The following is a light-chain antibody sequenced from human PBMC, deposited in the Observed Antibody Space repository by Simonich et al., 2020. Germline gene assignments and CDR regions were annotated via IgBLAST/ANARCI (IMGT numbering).Light chain of an antibody. CDR3: QQRSNWPLT. CDR2: DAS. J-gene: IGKJ4*01. CDR1: QSVSSY. V-gene: IGKV3-11*01. Sequence: EIVLTQSPATLSLSPLERATLSCRASQSVSSYLAWYQQKPGQAPRLLIYDASNRATGIPARLSGSGSGTDFTLTISSLEPEDFAVYYCQQRSNWPLTFGGGTKVEIK.